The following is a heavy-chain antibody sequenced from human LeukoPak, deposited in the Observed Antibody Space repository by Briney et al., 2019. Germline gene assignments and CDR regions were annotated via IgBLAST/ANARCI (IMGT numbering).Heavy chain of an antibody. D-gene: IGHD4-17*01. CDR2: IYYSGST. CDR3: ARGLYGDYAVDYFDY. Sequence: PSETLSLTCTVSGGSISSSSYYWGWIRQPPGKGLEWIGSIYYSGSTYYNPSLKSRVTISVDTSKNQFSLKLSSVTAADTAVYYCARGLYGDYAVDYFDYWGQGTLVTVSS. CDR1: GGSISSSSYY. V-gene: IGHV4-39*01. J-gene: IGHJ4*02.